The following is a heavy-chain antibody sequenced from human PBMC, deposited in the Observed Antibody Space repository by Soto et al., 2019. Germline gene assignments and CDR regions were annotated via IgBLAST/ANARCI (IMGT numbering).Heavy chain of an antibody. CDR1: GYSFTIYL. CDR2: IDPSDSYT. J-gene: IGHJ4*02. Sequence: GESLNISCNGSGYSFTIYLISWVRQMPGKGLEWMGRIDPSDSYTNYSPSFQGHVTISADKSISTAYLQWSSLKASDTAMYYCARHSLRYDFWSGYYRDSKEGGRDYWGQGTLVTVSS. D-gene: IGHD3-3*01. V-gene: IGHV5-10-1*01. CDR3: ARHSLRYDFWSGYYRDSKEGGRDY.